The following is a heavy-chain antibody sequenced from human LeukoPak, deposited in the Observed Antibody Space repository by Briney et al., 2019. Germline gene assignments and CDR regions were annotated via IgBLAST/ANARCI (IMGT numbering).Heavy chain of an antibody. CDR1: GFTFSTYD. CDR2: FGYSGTI. J-gene: IGHJ4*02. CDR3: ARETVAGTFDY. D-gene: IGHD6-19*01. V-gene: IGHV3-69-1*01. Sequence: GGSLRLSCAASGFTFSTYDMHWVRQAPGEGLEWVAYFGYSGTIYYADSVKGRFTISRDNAKNSLYLQINSLRAEDTAVYYCARETVAGTFDYWGQGTLVTVSS.